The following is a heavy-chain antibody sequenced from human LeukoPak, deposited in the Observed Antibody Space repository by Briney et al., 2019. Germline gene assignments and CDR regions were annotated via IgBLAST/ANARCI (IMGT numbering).Heavy chain of an antibody. CDR3: ARDENIVVVPAAEEDGYNWFDP. V-gene: IGHV1-2*02. CDR1: GYTFSDYY. CDR2: INPKSGIT. D-gene: IGHD2-2*01. Sequence: ASVKVSCKASGYTFSDYYMHWVRQAPGQGLEWMGWINPKSGITKYAQKFQGRVTMTRDTSISTAYMELRSLRSDDTAVYYCARDENIVVVPAAEEDGYNWFDPWGQGTLVTVSS. J-gene: IGHJ5*02.